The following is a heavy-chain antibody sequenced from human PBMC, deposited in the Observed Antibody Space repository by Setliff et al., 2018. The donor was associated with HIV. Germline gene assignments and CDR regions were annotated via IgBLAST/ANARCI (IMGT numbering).Heavy chain of an antibody. Sequence: GGSLRLSCAASGFTFSNFWMHWVRQAPGKGLEWVASISPDGSRNFCVGSVKGRFTASRDNAKSSLYLQMKSLRAEDTAIYYCARVLLRTNAVYGVVSNQSDPWGQGTPVTVSS. D-gene: IGHD2-8*01. CDR1: GFTFSNFW. J-gene: IGHJ5*02. CDR2: ISPDGSRN. CDR3: ARVLLRTNAVYGVVSNQSDP. V-gene: IGHV3-7*03.